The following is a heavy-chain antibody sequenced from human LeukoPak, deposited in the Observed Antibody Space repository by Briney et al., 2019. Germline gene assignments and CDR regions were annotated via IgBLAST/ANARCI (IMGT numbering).Heavy chain of an antibody. Sequence: SETLSLTCTVSGGSISSSSYYWGWIRQPPGKGLEWIGSIYYSGSTYYSPSLKSRVTISVDTSKNQFSLKLSSVTAADTAVYYCARHGPYYYDSSGSLDYWGQGTLVTVSS. D-gene: IGHD3-22*01. CDR1: GGSISSSSYY. CDR3: ARHGPYYYDSSGSLDY. CDR2: IYYSGST. V-gene: IGHV4-39*01. J-gene: IGHJ4*02.